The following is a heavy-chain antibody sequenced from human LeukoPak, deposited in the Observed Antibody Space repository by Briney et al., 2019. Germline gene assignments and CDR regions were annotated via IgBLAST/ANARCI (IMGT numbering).Heavy chain of an antibody. Sequence: PGGSLRLSCAASGFTFSSYWMRWVRQTPGEGLFWGSRINGAGSSISYADSVKGRVTISRDNAKNTLYLQMNNLRAEDTAVYYCARGGDYKNDYWGQGTLVTVSS. CDR2: INGAGSSI. J-gene: IGHJ4*02. D-gene: IGHD4-17*01. CDR3: ARGGDYKNDY. CDR1: GFTFSSYW. V-gene: IGHV3-74*01.